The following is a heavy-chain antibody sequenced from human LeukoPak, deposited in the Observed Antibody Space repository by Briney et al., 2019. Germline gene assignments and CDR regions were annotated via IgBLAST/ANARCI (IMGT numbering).Heavy chain of an antibody. D-gene: IGHD2-15*01. J-gene: IGHJ5*02. CDR2: IRYDGSHK. V-gene: IGHV3-30*02. CDR3: AKESAPYCSGGSCKANWFDP. Sequence: GGSLRLSCAASGFTFSSYDIHWVRQAPGKGPEWVAFIRYDGSHKYYADSVKGRFTISRDNSKNTLYLQMNSLRAEDTAVYYCAKESAPYCSGGSCKANWFDPWGQGTLVTVSS. CDR1: GFTFSSYD.